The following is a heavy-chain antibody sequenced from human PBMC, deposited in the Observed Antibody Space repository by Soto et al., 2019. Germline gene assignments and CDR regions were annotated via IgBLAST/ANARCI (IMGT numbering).Heavy chain of an antibody. D-gene: IGHD3-22*01. CDR1: GGSIRSGDSY. V-gene: IGHV4-30-4*01. J-gene: IGHJ4*02. Sequence: TLSLTCTVSGGSIRSGDSYWSWIRQPPGKGLEWIGYIYYSGTTYYNPSLKSRVTMSLDTSKNQFSLNLSSVTAADTAVYYCARTHYSDRSGTDYWGQGTLLPVSS. CDR2: IYYSGTT. CDR3: ARTHYSDRSGTDY.